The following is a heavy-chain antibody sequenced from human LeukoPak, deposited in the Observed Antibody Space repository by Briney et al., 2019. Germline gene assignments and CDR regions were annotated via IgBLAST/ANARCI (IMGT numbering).Heavy chain of an antibody. CDR2: IIPMIGTA. D-gene: IGHD1-14*01. CDR1: GGIFSNHA. CDR3: AKGATVGKEALDI. J-gene: IGHJ3*02. V-gene: IGHV1-69*04. Sequence: GASVTVSCKASGGIFSNHAVTWVRQAPGQGLEWMGRIIPMIGTAKYAQKFQGRVTFTADTSTNTAYMELSSLTSEDTALYFCAKGATVGKEALDIWGQGSLVTVSS.